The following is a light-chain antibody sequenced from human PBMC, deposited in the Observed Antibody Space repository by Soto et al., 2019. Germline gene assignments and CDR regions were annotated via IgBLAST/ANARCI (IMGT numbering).Light chain of an antibody. J-gene: IGLJ2*01. V-gene: IGLV2-14*03. CDR3: ISYASTNTVI. Sequence: QSVLTQPASVSVSTGQSITISCTGTSSDVGGYNYVSWYQQHPGKAPKLMIYDVSNRPSGISYRFSGSKSGNTASLTISGLQAEDESDYYCISYASTNTVILGGWTKLTGL. CDR2: DVS. CDR1: SSDVGGYNY.